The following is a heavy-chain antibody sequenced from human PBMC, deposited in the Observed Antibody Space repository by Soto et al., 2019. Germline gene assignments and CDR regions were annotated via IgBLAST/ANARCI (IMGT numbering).Heavy chain of an antibody. D-gene: IGHD3-10*01. CDR1: GFTVSNNY. V-gene: IGHV3-53*01. CDR3: GARPGGGGY. Sequence: EVQLVESGGGLIQPGGSLRLSCAVSGFTVSNNYMSWVRQAPGKGLEGVSVIYSGGYTAYGDSVKGRFTISRDNSKNTLYLKMKRRRAAGRAFFYWGARPGGGGYWGQGTLVTVSS. CDR2: IYSGGYT. J-gene: IGHJ4*02.